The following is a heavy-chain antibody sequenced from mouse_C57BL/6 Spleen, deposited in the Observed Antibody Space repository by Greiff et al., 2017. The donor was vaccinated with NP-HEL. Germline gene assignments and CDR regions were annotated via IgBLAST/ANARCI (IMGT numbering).Heavy chain of an antibody. CDR1: GYTFTSYW. Sequence: VQLQQPGAELVKPGASVKMSCKASGYTFTSYWITWVKQRPGQGLEWIGDIYPGSGSTNYNEKFKSKATLTVDTSSSTAYMQLSSLTSEYSAVYYCARLYYGSSSFDYWGQGTTLTVSS. D-gene: IGHD1-1*01. V-gene: IGHV1-55*01. CDR2: IYPGSGST. J-gene: IGHJ2*01. CDR3: ARLYYGSSSFDY.